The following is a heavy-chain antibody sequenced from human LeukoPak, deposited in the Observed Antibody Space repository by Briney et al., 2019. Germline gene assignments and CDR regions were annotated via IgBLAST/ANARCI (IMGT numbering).Heavy chain of an antibody. V-gene: IGHV3-23*01. J-gene: IGHJ3*02. CDR1: GFTFSSYA. CDR2: ISGSGGST. D-gene: IGHD3-10*01. Sequence: GGSLRLSCAASGFTFSSYAMSWVRQAPGKGLERVSAISGSGGSTYYADSVKGRFTISRDNSKNTLYLQMNSLRAEDTAVYYCAKDPTPKLWFGDEVGAFDIWGQGTMVTVSS. CDR3: AKDPTPKLWFGDEVGAFDI.